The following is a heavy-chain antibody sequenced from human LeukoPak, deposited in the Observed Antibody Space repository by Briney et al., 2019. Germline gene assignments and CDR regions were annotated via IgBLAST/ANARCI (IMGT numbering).Heavy chain of an antibody. CDR2: MYYSGIT. CDR1: GGSISSTTYY. Sequence: PSETLSLTCTVSGGSISSTTYYWGWIRQPPGKGLEWIGSMYYSGITYYSPSLKSRVTISVDTSKNQFSLKLSSVTAADTAVYYCASAWGSRHFDYWGQGTLVTVSS. D-gene: IGHD7-27*01. J-gene: IGHJ4*02. CDR3: ASAWGSRHFDY. V-gene: IGHV4-39*01.